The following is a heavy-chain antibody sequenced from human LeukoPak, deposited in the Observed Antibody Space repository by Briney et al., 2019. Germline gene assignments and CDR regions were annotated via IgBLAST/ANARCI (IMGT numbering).Heavy chain of an antibody. Sequence: ASETLSLTCAVYGGSFSGYYWSWIRQPPGKGLGWIGEINHSGSTNYNPSLKSRVTISVDTSKNQFSLKLSSVTAADTAVYYCARAFRTSFDPWGQGTLVTVSS. D-gene: IGHD3-3*02. CDR3: ARAFRTSFDP. J-gene: IGHJ5*02. CDR1: GGSFSGYY. V-gene: IGHV4-34*01. CDR2: INHSGST.